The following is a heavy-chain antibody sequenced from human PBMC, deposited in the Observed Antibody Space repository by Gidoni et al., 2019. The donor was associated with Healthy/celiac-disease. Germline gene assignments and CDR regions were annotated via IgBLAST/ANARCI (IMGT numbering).Heavy chain of an antibody. CDR1: GGSISSSSYD. CDR3: AIHGYYSDSSGYPYAPWFDY. CDR2: IYSSGST. J-gene: IGHJ4*02. V-gene: IGHV4-39*01. Sequence: QLQLQESGPGLVKPSETLSLTCTVSGGSISSSSYDWGWLRQPPGKGLEWIGRIYSSGSTDSTPSLKSRVTISVDTSKNQFSLKLSSVPAADTAVYYCAIHGYYSDSSGYPYAPWFDYWGQGTLVTVSS. D-gene: IGHD3-22*01.